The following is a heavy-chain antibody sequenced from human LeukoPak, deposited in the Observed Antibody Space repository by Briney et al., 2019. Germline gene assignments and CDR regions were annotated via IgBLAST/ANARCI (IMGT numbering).Heavy chain of an antibody. J-gene: IGHJ3*02. CDR2: INHSGST. CDR3: ARANLGLDAFDI. D-gene: IGHD7-27*01. V-gene: IGHV4-34*01. CDR1: GESFRGYY. Sequence: SETLSLTCAVFGESFRGYYWSWIRQSPGKGLEWIGEINHSGSTNYNPSLKSRVTISVDTSKNQFSLKLSSVTAADTAVYYCARANLGLDAFDIWGQGTMVTVSS.